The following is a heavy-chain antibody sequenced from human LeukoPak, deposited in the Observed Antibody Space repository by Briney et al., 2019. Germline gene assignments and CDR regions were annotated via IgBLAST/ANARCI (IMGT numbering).Heavy chain of an antibody. J-gene: IGHJ1*01. D-gene: IGHD3-10*01. CDR2: ISYDGSNK. Sequence: GGSLRLSCAASGFTFSSYAMHWVRQAPGKGLEWVAVISYDGSNKYYADSVKGRFTIPRDNSKNTLYLQMNSLRAEDTAVYYCARVFEGGSGSYYNRDAYFQHWGQGTLVTASS. CDR1: GFTFSSYA. CDR3: ARVFEGGSGSYYNRDAYFQH. V-gene: IGHV3-30-3*01.